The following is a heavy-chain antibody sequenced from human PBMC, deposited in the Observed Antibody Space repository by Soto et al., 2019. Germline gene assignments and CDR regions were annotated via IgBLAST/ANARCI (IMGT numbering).Heavy chain of an antibody. Sequence: QVQLVQSGGEVKKPGASVKVSCKASGFTSTTYGISWVRQAPGQGLEWMGWISFYNGNTKYAQKFQGRVTMTTDTSTRTAYMELRRLKSDDTAVYFCAWDGGPTVVDPGGQGTLVTVSS. CDR2: ISFYNGNT. CDR1: GFTSTTYG. V-gene: IGHV1-18*01. CDR3: AWDGGPTVVDP. J-gene: IGHJ5*02. D-gene: IGHD3-16*01.